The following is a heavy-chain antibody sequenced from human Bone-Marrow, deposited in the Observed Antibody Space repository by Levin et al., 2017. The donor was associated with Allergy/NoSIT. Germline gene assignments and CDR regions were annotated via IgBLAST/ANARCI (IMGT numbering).Heavy chain of an antibody. CDR3: ATVPLLDELGEGVYYFDY. CDR1: GYTLTELS. D-gene: IGHD3-16*01. V-gene: IGHV1-24*01. Sequence: ASVKVSCKVSGYTLTELSMHWVRQAPGKGLEWMGGFDPEDGETIYAQKFQGRVTMTEDTSTDTAYMELSSLRSEDTAVYYCATVPLLDELGEGVYYFDYWGQGTLVTVSS. J-gene: IGHJ4*02. CDR2: FDPEDGET.